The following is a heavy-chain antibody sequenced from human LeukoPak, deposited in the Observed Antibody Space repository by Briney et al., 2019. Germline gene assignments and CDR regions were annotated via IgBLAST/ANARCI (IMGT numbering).Heavy chain of an antibody. Sequence: PSETLSLTCTVSGGSVSSGSYYWSWIRQPPGKGLEWIGYIHYSGSTKYKSSLKSRVTMSVDTSKNQFSLKLSSVTAADTAVYYCARGADSSGYYSIFYFDYWGQGTLVTVSS. V-gene: IGHV4-61*01. D-gene: IGHD3-22*01. CDR1: GGSVSSGSYY. CDR3: ARGADSSGYYSIFYFDY. J-gene: IGHJ4*02. CDR2: IHYSGST.